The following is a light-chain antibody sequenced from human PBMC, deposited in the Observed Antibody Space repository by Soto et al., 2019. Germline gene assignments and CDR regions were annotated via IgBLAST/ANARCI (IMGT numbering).Light chain of an antibody. CDR2: CVS. CDR3: QQYGSSPF. CDR1: QRASRQY. J-gene: IGKJ3*01. Sequence: VLTQSPDTLSLSPGESATLSCLARQRASRQYLYWYQQRPDQPPRLLIYCVSMRADGIPDRFSGSGSWSEFTVTINRLEPEDFAVYYCQQYGSSPFFGPGTKVDIK. V-gene: IGKV3-20*01.